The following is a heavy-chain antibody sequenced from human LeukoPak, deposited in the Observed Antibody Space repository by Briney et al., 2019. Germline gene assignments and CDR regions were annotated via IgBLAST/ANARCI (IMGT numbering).Heavy chain of an antibody. CDR2: ISYVENNK. V-gene: IGHV3-30*04. CDR3: AELGITMIGGV. D-gene: IGHD3-10*02. J-gene: IGHJ6*04. Sequence: GGSLRLSCAASGFTFSTSAMHWVRQAPAKGLAWVAVISYVENNKYYADSVKGRFTITRDNSKNTLYLQMNSLRAEDTAVYYCAELGITMIGGVWGKGATVTISS. CDR1: GFTFSTSA.